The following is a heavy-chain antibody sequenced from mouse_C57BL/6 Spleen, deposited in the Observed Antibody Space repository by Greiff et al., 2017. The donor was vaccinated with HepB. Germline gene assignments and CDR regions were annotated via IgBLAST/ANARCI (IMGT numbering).Heavy chain of an antibody. J-gene: IGHJ3*01. Sequence: EVHLVESGGGLVKPGGSLKLSCAASGFTFSSYAMSWVRQTPEKRLEWVATISDGGSYTYYPDNVKGRFTISRDNAKNNLYLQMSHLKSEDTAMYYCARGGDGWAWFAYWGQGTLVTVSA. CDR3: ARGGDGWAWFAY. D-gene: IGHD2-3*01. CDR2: ISDGGSYT. CDR1: GFTFSSYA. V-gene: IGHV5-4*01.